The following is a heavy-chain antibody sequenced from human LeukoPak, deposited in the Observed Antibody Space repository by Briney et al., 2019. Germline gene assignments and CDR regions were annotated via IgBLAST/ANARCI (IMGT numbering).Heavy chain of an antibody. J-gene: IGHJ4*02. CDR3: ARVATTYYYDSSGYSFDY. D-gene: IGHD3-22*01. CDR1: GGSISSGDFY. Sequence: SETLSLTCTVSGGSISSGDFYWSWIRQHPGKGLEWIGYIYYSGSTYYNPSLKSRVTISVDTSKNQFSLKLSSVTAADTAVYYCARVATTYYYDSSGYSFDYWGQGTLVTVSS. CDR2: IYYSGST. V-gene: IGHV4-31*03.